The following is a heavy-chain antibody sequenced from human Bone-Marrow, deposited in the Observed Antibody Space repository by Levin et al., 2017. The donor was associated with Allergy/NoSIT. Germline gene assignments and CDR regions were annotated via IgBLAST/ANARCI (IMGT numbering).Heavy chain of an antibody. CDR1: GFRFSSYG. J-gene: IGHJ6*02. CDR2: ISNDGSNI. CDR3: AKDMDAVIVPPVFYGLDV. V-gene: IGHV3-30*18. Sequence: LSLTCAASGFRFSSYGMHWVRQAPGKGLEWVAVISNDGSNIYYADSVKGRFTISRDNSKNTLFLQINSPRAEDMAVYHCAKDMDAVIVPPVFYGLDVWGQGTTVTVSS. D-gene: IGHD2/OR15-2a*01.